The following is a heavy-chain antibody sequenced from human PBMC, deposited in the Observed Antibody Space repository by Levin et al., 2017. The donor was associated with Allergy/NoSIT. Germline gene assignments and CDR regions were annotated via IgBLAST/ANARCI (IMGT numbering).Heavy chain of an antibody. CDR1: GYTFTDHY. CDR3: ARGHKHYFDNSAYCDT. CDR2: ITANAGGV. V-gene: IGHV1-2*02. Sequence: GESLKISCQTSGYTFTDHYIHWLRQAPGQGLEWMGWITANAGGVRYEDNFQGRVTMTRDTSVNTVYMELTMLTPDDTAIYYCARGHKHYFDNSAYCDTWGQGSLVTVSS. D-gene: IGHD3-22*01. J-gene: IGHJ5*02.